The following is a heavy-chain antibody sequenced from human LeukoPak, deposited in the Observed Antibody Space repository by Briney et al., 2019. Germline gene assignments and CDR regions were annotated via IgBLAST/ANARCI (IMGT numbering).Heavy chain of an antibody. D-gene: IGHD5-18*01. CDR1: GYSFSSGYY. CDR2: IYYSGST. CDR3: ARAPEGYSYGPRPVHFDY. V-gene: IGHV4-61*01. J-gene: IGHJ4*02. Sequence: SETLSLTCSVSGYSFSSGYYWSWIRQPPGKGLEWIGYIYYSGSTNYNPSLKSRVTISVDTSKNQFSLKLSSVTAADTAVSYCARAPEGYSYGPRPVHFDYWGQGTLVTVSS.